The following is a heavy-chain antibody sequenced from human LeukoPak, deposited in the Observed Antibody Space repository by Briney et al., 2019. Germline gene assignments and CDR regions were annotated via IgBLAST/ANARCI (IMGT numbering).Heavy chain of an antibody. V-gene: IGHV4-59*12. D-gene: IGHD2-8*01. Sequence: SETLSLTCTVSGGSISSYYWSWIRQPPGKGLEWIGYIYYSGSTNYNPSLKSRVTISVDTSKNQFSLKLSSVTAADTAVYYCARGGLMVYAVRVQNDAFDIWGQGTMVTVSS. CDR3: ARGGLMVYAVRVQNDAFDI. J-gene: IGHJ3*02. CDR1: GGSISSYY. CDR2: IYYSGST.